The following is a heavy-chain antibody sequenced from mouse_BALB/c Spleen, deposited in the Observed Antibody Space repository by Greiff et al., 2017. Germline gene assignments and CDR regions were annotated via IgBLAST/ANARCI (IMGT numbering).Heavy chain of an antibody. CDR1: GFTFSSYA. Sequence: EVQGVESGGGLVKPGGSLKLSCAASGFTFSSYAMSWVRQTPEKRLEWVASISSGGSTYYPDSVKGRFTISRDNARNILYLQMSSLRSEDTAMYYCARIWYYFDYWGQGTTLTVSS. CDR2: ISSGGST. V-gene: IGHV5-6-5*01. D-gene: IGHD1-1*02. CDR3: ARIWYYFDY. J-gene: IGHJ2*01.